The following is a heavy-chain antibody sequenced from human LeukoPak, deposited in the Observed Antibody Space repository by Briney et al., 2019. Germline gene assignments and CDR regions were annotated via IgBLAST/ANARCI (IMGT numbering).Heavy chain of an antibody. CDR2: IFYSGST. CDR3: AKSNGYGLVDI. V-gene: IGHV4-4*02. J-gene: IGHJ3*02. CDR1: GVSISSNNW. D-gene: IGHD3-10*01. Sequence: SETLSLTCAVSGVSISSNNWWNWIRQPPGKGLEWIGNIFYSGSTYYSPSLKSRVTISLDTSRNQFSLKLNSVSAADTAVYYCAKSNGYGLVDIWGQGTMVTVSS.